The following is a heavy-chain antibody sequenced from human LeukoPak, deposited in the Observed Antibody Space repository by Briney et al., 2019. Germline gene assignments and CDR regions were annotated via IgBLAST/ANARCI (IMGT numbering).Heavy chain of an antibody. V-gene: IGHV3-23*01. D-gene: IGHD6-13*01. Sequence: GGSLRLSCAASGFTFSSYAMSWVRQAPGKGLEWVSAISGSGGSTYYADSVKGRFTISRDNSKNTLYLQMNSLRAEDTAVYYCAKDWAVSSSSWYGYRGQGTLVTVSS. CDR3: AKDWAVSSSSWYGY. CDR2: ISGSGGST. CDR1: GFTFSSYA. J-gene: IGHJ4*02.